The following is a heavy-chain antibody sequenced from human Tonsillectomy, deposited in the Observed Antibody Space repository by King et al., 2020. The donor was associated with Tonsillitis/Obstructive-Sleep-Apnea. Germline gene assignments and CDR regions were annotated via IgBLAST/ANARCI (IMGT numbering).Heavy chain of an antibody. CDR1: GFTFDDYT. Sequence: VQLVGSGGVVVQPGGSLRLSCAASGFTFDDYTMHWVRQPPGKGLEWVSLIYWDGSNTYYTDSVKGRFTISRDNTKNSLYLQMNGLRAEDTALYYCVKDRGYKVGSYFDYWGQGTLVSVSS. J-gene: IGHJ4*02. D-gene: IGHD5-24*01. CDR3: VKDRGYKVGSYFDY. V-gene: IGHV3-43*01. CDR2: IYWDGSNT.